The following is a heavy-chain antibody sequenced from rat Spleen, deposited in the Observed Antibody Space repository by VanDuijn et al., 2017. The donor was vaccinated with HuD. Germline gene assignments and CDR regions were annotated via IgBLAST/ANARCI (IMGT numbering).Heavy chain of an antibody. Sequence: EVQLVESGGGLVQPGRSLKLSCAASGFTFSDYYMAWVRQAPTKGLEWVASISTGGGNTYYRDSVKGRFTISRDNAKNTLYLQMDSLRSEDTATYYCAKGHYYSGDWFAYWGQGTLVTVSS. V-gene: IGHV5-25*01. CDR2: ISTGGGNT. D-gene: IGHD1-1*01. CDR1: GFTFSDYY. CDR3: AKGHYYSGDWFAY. J-gene: IGHJ3*01.